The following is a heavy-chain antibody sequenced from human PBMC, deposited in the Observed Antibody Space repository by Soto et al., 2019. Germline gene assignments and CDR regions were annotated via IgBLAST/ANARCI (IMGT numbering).Heavy chain of an antibody. CDR3: AKRGSSWSPFDY. J-gene: IGHJ4*02. CDR2: ISGSGGTT. Sequence: GGSLRLSSAASGFTFSSYAMSWVRRAPGKGLEWVSAISGSGGTTYYAESVKARFTISRNNSKNTLYLQVNSLRAEDTAVYYCAKRGSSWSPFDYWGQGTQVTVYS. D-gene: IGHD6-13*01. V-gene: IGHV3-23*01. CDR1: GFTFSSYA.